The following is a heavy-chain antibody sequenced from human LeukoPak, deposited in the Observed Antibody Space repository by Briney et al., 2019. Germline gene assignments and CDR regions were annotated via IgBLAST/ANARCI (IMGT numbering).Heavy chain of an antibody. D-gene: IGHD3-9*01. J-gene: IGHJ6*03. CDR3: ARVANYDILTGYYKGYYYYYMDV. CDR2: IIPIFGTA. CDR1: GGTFSSYA. V-gene: IGHV1-69*06. Sequence: AASVKVSCKASGGTFSSYAISWVRQAPGQGLEWMGGIIPIFGTANYAQKFQGRVTITADKSTSTAYMELSSLRSEDTAVYYCARVANYDILTGYYKGYYYYYMDVWGKGTTVTVSS.